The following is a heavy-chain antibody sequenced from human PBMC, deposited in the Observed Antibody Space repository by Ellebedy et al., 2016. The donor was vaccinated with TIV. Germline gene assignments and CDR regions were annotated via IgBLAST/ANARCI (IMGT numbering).Heavy chain of an antibody. V-gene: IGHV3-74*01. J-gene: IGHJ4*02. CDR3: ARGDDNSGDY. CDR2: INSDGSST. CDR1: GFTFSSHW. Sequence: GESLKISCAASGFTFSSHWMHWVRQAPGKGLVWVSRINSDGSSTSYADSVKGRFTISRDNAKNTLYLQMNSMRVEDTAVYFCARGDDNSGDYWGQGTLVTVSS. D-gene: IGHD1-1*01.